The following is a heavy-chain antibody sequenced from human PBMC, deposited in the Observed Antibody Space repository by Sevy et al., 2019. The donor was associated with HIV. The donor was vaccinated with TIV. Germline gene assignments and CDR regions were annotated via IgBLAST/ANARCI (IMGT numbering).Heavy chain of an antibody. D-gene: IGHD1-7*01. V-gene: IGHV3-9*01. Sequence: GGSLRLSCAASGFTFDDYAMHWVRKAPGKGLEWVSGISWNSGSIGYADSVKGRFTISRDNAKNSLYLQMNSLRAEDTALYYCAKDWAATNYYYMDVWGKGTTVTVSS. CDR1: GFTFDDYA. CDR3: AKDWAATNYYYMDV. CDR2: ISWNSGSI. J-gene: IGHJ6*03.